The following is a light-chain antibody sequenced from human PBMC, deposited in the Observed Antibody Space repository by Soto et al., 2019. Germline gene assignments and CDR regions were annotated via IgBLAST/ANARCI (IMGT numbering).Light chain of an antibody. CDR2: EVS. CDR3: CSYGGSRAV. V-gene: IGLV2-23*02. Sequence: QSALTQPASVSGSPGQSITISCTGTSSDVGSHNLVSWYQQHPGQAPKLMIYEVSKRPLGVSPRFSASKSGNTASLTISGLQAEDAADYYCCSYGGSRAVFGGGTQLPVL. CDR1: SSDVGSHNL. J-gene: IGLJ7*01.